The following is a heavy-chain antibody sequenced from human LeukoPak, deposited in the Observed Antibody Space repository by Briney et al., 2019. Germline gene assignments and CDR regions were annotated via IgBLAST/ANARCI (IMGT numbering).Heavy chain of an antibody. CDR1: GGSINSNNYY. CDR2: FVFSRIT. CDR3: ACHRPTSLAGIGWFDP. D-gene: IGHD6-19*01. Sequence: TPSETLSLTCTVSGGSINSNNYYRGGIRQPPGERLERSGSFVFSRITYYNPSLKSRFTISVNTSNNQFSLTATSVTAADTAVYSSACHRPTSLAGIGWFDPWGQGTLVTVSS. J-gene: IGHJ5*02. V-gene: IGHV4-39*01.